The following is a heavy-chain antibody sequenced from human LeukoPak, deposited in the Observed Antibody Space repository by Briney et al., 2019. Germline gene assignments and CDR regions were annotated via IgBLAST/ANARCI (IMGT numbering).Heavy chain of an antibody. CDR2: VHYNGSP. Sequence: PSETLSLTCTVSSGSISGYYWSWIRQAPGKGLEWIGYVHYNGSPNYNASLKSRVTISVDASKNQFSLKVSSVSAADTAVYYCARTTFWSGRSPDYHHCYMDVWGKGTTVTVSS. V-gene: IGHV4-59*01. CDR3: ARTTFWSGRSPDYHHCYMDV. D-gene: IGHD3-3*01. CDR1: SGSISGYY. J-gene: IGHJ6*03.